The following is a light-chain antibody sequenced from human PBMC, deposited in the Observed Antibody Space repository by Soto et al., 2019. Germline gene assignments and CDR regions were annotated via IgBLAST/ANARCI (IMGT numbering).Light chain of an antibody. Sequence: QAVVTQPPSASGSPGQSVTISCTGASSDVGTYDFVSWYQPHPGKAPKLMIYEVTKRPSGVPDPFSGSRSGNTASLTVSGLQAEDEADYYCTSDAGSNNFDVFGTGTKVTVL. CDR1: SSDVGTYDF. V-gene: IGLV2-8*01. CDR3: TSDAGSNNFDV. J-gene: IGLJ1*01. CDR2: EVT.